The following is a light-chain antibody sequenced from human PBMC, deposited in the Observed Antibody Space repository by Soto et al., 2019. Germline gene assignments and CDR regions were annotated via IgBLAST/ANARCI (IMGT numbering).Light chain of an antibody. CDR1: RGVSSY. J-gene: IGKJ5*01. Sequence: EIVLTQSPGTLSLSPGERATLSCRASRGVSSYLAWYQQKPGQAPRLLIYDASNRATGIPARFSGSGSGTDFTLTISSLEPEDFAVYFCQQRSSWPLTFGQGTRLEI. CDR3: QQRSSWPLT. V-gene: IGKV3-11*01. CDR2: DAS.